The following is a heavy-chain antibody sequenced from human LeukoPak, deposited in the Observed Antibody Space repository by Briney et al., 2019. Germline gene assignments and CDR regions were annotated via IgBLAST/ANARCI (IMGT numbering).Heavy chain of an antibody. J-gene: IGHJ6*02. D-gene: IGHD2-21*01. CDR2: VNPNGGGT. Sequence: GASVKVSCKTSGYTFAAYYIHWVRQAPGQGLEWMGWVNPNGGGTNYAQKFKDRLTMTRDTSISTAYMELSSLESDDTAVYFSAREGVGGAYAMDVWGQGTTVTVSS. CDR1: GYTFAAYY. V-gene: IGHV1-2*02. CDR3: AREGVGGAYAMDV.